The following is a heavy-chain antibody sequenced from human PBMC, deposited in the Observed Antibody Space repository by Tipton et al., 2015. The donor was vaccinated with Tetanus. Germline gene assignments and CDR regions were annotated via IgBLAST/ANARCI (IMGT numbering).Heavy chain of an antibody. CDR3: AKSDRVTRTSWYFHD. CDR1: GGSISSSYYY. J-gene: IGHJ4*02. D-gene: IGHD2-2*01. CDR2: LDYSGNT. Sequence: TLSLTCTVSGGSISSSYYYWGWIRQPPGKGLEWIGSLDYSGNTYYNSSLMSRATISVDTPKNQFSLRLNSVTAVDTAVYYCAKSDRVTRTSWYFHDWGQGTLVTVSS. V-gene: IGHV4-39*01.